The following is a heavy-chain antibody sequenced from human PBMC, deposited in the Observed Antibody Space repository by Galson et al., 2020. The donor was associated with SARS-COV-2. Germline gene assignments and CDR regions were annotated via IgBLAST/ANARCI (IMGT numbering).Heavy chain of an antibody. CDR2: IFSSGSA. Sequence: SETLSLTCTVSGASVTGTTYYWNWIRQPAGKGLEWIGHIFSSGSANYNPSLKSRATITVDTSKSHFSLKLSSVTAADTAVYYCAGYDFWSASYSWGQGTLVAVCS. CDR1: GASVTGTTYY. V-gene: IGHV4-61*09. CDR3: AGYDFWSASYS. J-gene: IGHJ4*02. D-gene: IGHD3-3*01.